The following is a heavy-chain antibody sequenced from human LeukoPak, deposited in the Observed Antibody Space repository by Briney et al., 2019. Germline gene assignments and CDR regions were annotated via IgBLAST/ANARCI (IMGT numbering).Heavy chain of an antibody. D-gene: IGHD1-26*01. CDR2: ISSSSSYI. Sequence: GGSLRLSCAASGFTFSSYSMNWVRQAPGKGLEWVSSISSSSSYIYYADSVKGRFTISRDNAKNSLYLQMNSLRAEDTAVYYCARVSSMGAVYYFDYRGQGTLVTVSS. CDR3: ARVSSMGAVYYFDY. J-gene: IGHJ4*02. V-gene: IGHV3-21*01. CDR1: GFTFSSYS.